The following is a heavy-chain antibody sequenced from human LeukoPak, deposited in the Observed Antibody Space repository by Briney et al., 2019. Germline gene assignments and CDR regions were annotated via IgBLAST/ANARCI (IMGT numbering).Heavy chain of an antibody. CDR2: IYHSGST. CDR3: ARDPIAAAEPIDF. V-gene: IGHV4-4*02. CDR1: GGSISSSNW. J-gene: IGHJ4*02. Sequence: PSETLSLTCAVSGGSISSSNWWSWVRQPPGKWLEWIGEIYHSGSTNYNPSLKSRVTISVDKSKNQFSLKLSSVTAADTAVYYCARDPIAAAEPIDFWGQGILVTVSS. D-gene: IGHD6-13*01.